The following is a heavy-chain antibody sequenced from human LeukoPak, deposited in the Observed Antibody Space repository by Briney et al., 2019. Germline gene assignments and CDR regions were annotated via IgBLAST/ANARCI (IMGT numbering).Heavy chain of an antibody. J-gene: IGHJ6*02. CDR2: IYYSGST. CDR3: ARSGIAARLSEYYYYGMDV. D-gene: IGHD6-6*01. Sequence: PSETLSLTCTVSGGSISSYYWSWIRQPPGKGLEWIGYIYYSGSTNYNPSLKSRVTISVDTSKNQFSLKLSSVTAADTAVYYCARSGIAARLSEYYYYGMDVWGQGTTVTVSS. V-gene: IGHV4-59*01. CDR1: GGSISSYY.